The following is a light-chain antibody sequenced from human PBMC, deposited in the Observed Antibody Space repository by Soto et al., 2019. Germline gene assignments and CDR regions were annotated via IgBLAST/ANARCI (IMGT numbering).Light chain of an antibody. CDR2: EVT. CDR3: SSYAGSSNLGV. Sequence: QSALTQPPSASGSPGQSVTISCTGTSSDVGGYNFLSWYQQHPGKAPKLIIYEVTKRPSGVPGRFSGSKSGNTASLTVSGLQAEDEADYYCSSYAGSSNLGVFGGGTKLTVL. CDR1: SSDVGGYNF. J-gene: IGLJ3*02. V-gene: IGLV2-8*01.